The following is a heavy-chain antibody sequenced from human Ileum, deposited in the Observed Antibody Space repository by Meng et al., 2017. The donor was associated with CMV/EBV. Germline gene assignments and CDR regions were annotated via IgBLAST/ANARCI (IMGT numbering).Heavy chain of an antibody. V-gene: IGHV3-21*01. J-gene: IGHJ4*02. Sequence: GGPLRLSCAASGFTFSTSTMNWVRQAPGKGLEWVSSVTGVSTYKYYAGSVKGRFTISRDNAKNSLYLQMNSLRAEDTAVYFCARDIPGPPALHAYAMDVWGQGTLVTVSS. CDR2: VTGVSTYK. CDR1: GFTFSTST. D-gene: IGHD2-2*01. CDR3: ARDIPGPPALHAYAMDV.